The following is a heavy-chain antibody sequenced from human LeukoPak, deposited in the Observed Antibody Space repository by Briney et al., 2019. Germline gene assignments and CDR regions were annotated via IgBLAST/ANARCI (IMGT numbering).Heavy chain of an antibody. V-gene: IGHV3-74*01. D-gene: IGHD4-17*01. Sequence: PGGSLRLSCAASGFTFSSYWMHWVRQAPGKGLVWVSRINSDGSSTSYADSVKGRFTITRDNAKNTLYLQMNSLRAEDTAVYYCAKDVDYGDYAVDYWGQGTLVTVSS. CDR1: GFTFSSYW. J-gene: IGHJ4*02. CDR3: AKDVDYGDYAVDY. CDR2: INSDGSST.